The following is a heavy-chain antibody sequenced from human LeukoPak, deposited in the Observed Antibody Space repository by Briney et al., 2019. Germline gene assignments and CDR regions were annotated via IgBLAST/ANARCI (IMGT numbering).Heavy chain of an antibody. D-gene: IGHD3-22*01. Sequence: SETLSLTCTVSGGSISSYYWSWIRQPPGKGLEWIGYIYYSGSTNYNPSLKSRVTISVDTSRNQFSLRLSAVTAADTAVYYCARDYDGSGYIWGCWGQGTLVTVSS. CDR2: IYYSGST. CDR3: ARDYDGSGYIWGC. CDR1: GGSISSYY. V-gene: IGHV4-59*01. J-gene: IGHJ4*02.